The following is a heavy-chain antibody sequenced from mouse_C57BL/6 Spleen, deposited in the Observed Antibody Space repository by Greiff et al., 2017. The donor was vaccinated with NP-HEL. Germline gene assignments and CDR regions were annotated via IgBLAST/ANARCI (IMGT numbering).Heavy chain of an antibody. D-gene: IGHD4-1*01. J-gene: IGHJ1*03. CDR2: INPGSGST. CDR3: ARRVGRWYCEV. V-gene: IGHV1-55*01. Sequence: QVHVKQPGAELVKPGASVKMSCKASGYTFTSYWITWVKQRPGQGLEWIGDINPGSGSTNYNEKFKSKATLTVDTSSSTAYMHLSSLTSEDSAVYYCARRVGRWYCEVWGTGATVTVSS. CDR1: GYTFTSYW.